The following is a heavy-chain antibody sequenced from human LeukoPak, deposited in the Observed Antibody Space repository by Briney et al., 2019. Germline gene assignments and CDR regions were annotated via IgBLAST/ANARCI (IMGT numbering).Heavy chain of an antibody. Sequence: GGSLRLSCAASGFTFSSHAMGWVRQAPGKGLEWVSAISGSGGSTYYADSVKGRFTISRDNSKNTLYLQMNSLRAENTAVYYCAKLMAGYSSSWYGDYYYYYGMDVWGQGTTVTVSS. CDR1: GFTFSSHA. CDR2: ISGSGGST. J-gene: IGHJ6*02. D-gene: IGHD6-13*01. CDR3: AKLMAGYSSSWYGDYYYYYGMDV. V-gene: IGHV3-23*01.